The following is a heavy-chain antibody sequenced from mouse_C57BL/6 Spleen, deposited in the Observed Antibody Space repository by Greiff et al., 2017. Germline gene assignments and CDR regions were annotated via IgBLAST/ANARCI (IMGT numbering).Heavy chain of an antibody. CDR2: IYPGNSDT. CDR3: TRTETTNYFDY. Sequence: VQLQQSGTVLARPGASVKMSCKTSGYTFTSYWMHWVKQRPGQGLEWIGAIYPGNSDTSYNQKFKGKAKLTAVTSASTAYMELSSLTKEDSAVYYCTRTETTNYFDYWGQGTTLTVSS. D-gene: IGHD1-1*01. J-gene: IGHJ2*01. V-gene: IGHV1-5*01. CDR1: GYTFTSYW.